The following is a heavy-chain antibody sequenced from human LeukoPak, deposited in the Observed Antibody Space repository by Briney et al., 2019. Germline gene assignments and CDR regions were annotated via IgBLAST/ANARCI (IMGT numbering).Heavy chain of an antibody. CDR3: ARHDGSSWYYAFDV. CDR2: IYYSGST. CDR1: GVSISSYY. D-gene: IGHD6-13*01. J-gene: IGHJ3*01. V-gene: IGHV4-59*08. Sequence: SEALSLTCTVSGVSISSYYWSWIRQPPGKGLEWIGYIYYSGSTNYNPSLKSRVTISLDTSKNQFSLKLSSVTAADAAVYYCARHDGSSWYYAFDVWGQGTMVTVSS.